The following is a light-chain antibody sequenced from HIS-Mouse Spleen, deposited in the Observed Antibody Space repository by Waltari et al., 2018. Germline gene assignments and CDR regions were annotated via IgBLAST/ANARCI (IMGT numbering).Light chain of an antibody. CDR2: LNSDGSH. CDR3: QTWGTGILVV. V-gene: IGLV4-69*01. CDR1: SGHSSYA. Sequence: QLVLTQSPSASASLGASVKLTCTLSSGHSSYAIAWHQQQPEKGPRYLMKLNSDGSHSKGDGIPDRFSGSSSGAERYLTISSLQSEDEADYYCQTWGTGILVVFGGGTKLTFL. J-gene: IGLJ2*01.